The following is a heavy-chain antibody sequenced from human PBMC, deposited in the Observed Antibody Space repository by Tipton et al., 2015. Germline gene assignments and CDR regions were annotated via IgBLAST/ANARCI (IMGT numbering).Heavy chain of an antibody. CDR1: GYTFTSYG. D-gene: IGHD3-16*01. J-gene: IGHJ4*02. Sequence: QSGAEVKKPGASVKVSCKASGYTFTSYGIGWVRQAPGQGLEWMGWISTYNGNTNYAQKFQGRVTMTRNTSISTAYMELSSLRSEDTAVYYCARVPYPTNFDYWGQGTLVTVSS. CDR2: ISTYNGNT. CDR3: ARVPYPTNFDY. V-gene: IGHV1-18*01.